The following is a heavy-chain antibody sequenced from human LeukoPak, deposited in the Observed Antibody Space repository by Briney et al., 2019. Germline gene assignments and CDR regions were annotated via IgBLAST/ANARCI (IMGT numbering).Heavy chain of an antibody. CDR1: GGSISSGSYY. J-gene: IGHJ4*01. CDR2: IYTSGST. D-gene: IGHD6-19*01. V-gene: IGHV4-61*02. CDR3: ARETSLAGFASGLGFNY. Sequence: SQTLSLTCTVSGGSISSGSYYWSWIRQPAGKGLEWIGRIYTSGSTNYNPSLKSRVTISVDTSKNQFSLKLTSVTAADTATYYCARETSLAGFASGLGFNYWGQGILVSVSS.